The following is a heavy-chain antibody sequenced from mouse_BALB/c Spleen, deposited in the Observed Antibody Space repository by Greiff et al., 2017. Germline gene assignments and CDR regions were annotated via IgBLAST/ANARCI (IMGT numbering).Heavy chain of an antibody. Sequence: EVKLEESGGGLVKPGGSLKLSCAASGFTFSSYAMSWVRQTPEKRLEWVATISSGGSYTYYPDSVKGRFTISRDNAKNTLYLQMSSLRSEDTAMYYCARHGDYGSHFAYWGQGTLVTVSA. D-gene: IGHD1-1*01. CDR1: GFTFSSYA. CDR2: ISSGGSYT. V-gene: IGHV5-9-3*01. CDR3: ARHGDYGSHFAY. J-gene: IGHJ3*01.